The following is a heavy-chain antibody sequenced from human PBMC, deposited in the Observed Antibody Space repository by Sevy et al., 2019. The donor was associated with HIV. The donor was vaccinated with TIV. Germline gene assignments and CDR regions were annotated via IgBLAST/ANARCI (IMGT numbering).Heavy chain of an antibody. CDR3: VSLYYYDSSGYYPEYGMDV. Sequence: GGSLRLSCAASGFTFSSYSMNWVRQAPGKGLEWVSYISSSSSTIYYADSVKGRFTISRDNAKNSLYLQMNSLGAEDTAVYYCVSLYYYDSSGYYPEYGMDVWGQGTTVTVSS. J-gene: IGHJ6*02. V-gene: IGHV3-48*01. CDR1: GFTFSSYS. D-gene: IGHD3-22*01. CDR2: ISSSSSTI.